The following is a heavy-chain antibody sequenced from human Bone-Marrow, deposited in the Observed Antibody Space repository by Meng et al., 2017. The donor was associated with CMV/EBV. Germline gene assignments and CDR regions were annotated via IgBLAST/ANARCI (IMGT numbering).Heavy chain of an antibody. CDR3: ARTAYCGGDCYAVKL. D-gene: IGHD2-21*01. CDR1: GGSFSGYY. CDR2: INHSGST. Sequence: GSLRLSCAVYGGSFSGYYWSWIRQPPGKGLEWIGEINHSGSTNYNPSLKSRVTISVDTSKNQFSLKLSSVTAADTAVYYCARTAYCGGDCYAVKLWGQGTRVTVSS. J-gene: IGHJ3*01. V-gene: IGHV4-34*01.